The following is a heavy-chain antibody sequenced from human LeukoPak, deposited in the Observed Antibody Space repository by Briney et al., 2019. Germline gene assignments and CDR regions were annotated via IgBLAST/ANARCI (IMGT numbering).Heavy chain of an antibody. CDR2: MNPNSGNT. CDR1: GYTFTRYD. V-gene: IGHV1-8*01. CDR3: ARVNAEIVGAVRRRYYYYMDV. J-gene: IGHJ6*03. D-gene: IGHD1-26*01. Sequence: GASVKVSCKASGYTFTRYDINWVRQATGQGLEWMGWMNPNSGNTGYAQKFQGRVTMTRNTSISTAYMELSSLRSEDTAVYYCARVNAEIVGAVRRRYYYYMDVWGKGTTVTVSS.